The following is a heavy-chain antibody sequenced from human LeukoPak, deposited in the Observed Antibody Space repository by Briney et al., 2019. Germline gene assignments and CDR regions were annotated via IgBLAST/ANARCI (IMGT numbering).Heavy chain of an antibody. D-gene: IGHD3-10*01. CDR2: IIPIFGTA. J-gene: IGHJ6*03. CDR1: GGTFSSYA. Sequence: SVKVSCKASGGTFSSYAISWVRQAPGQGHEWMGGIIPIFGTANYAQKFQGRVTITTDESTSTAYMELSSLRSEDTAVYYCARVRGVISTPYYYYMDVWGKGTTVTVSS. V-gene: IGHV1-69*05. CDR3: ARVRGVISTPYYYYMDV.